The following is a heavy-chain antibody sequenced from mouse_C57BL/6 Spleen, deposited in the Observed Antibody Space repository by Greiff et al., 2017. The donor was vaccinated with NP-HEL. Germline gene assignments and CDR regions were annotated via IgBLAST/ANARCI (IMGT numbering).Heavy chain of an antibody. Sequence: VKLMESGPELVKPGASVKISCKASGYAFSSSWMNWVKQRPGKGLEWIGRIYPGDGATNYNGKFKGKATLTADKSSSTAYMQLSSLTSEDSAVYFCASLITTVTRDFDVWGTGTTVTVSS. J-gene: IGHJ1*03. D-gene: IGHD1-1*01. CDR1: GYAFSSSW. V-gene: IGHV1-82*01. CDR2: IYPGDGAT. CDR3: ASLITTVTRDFDV.